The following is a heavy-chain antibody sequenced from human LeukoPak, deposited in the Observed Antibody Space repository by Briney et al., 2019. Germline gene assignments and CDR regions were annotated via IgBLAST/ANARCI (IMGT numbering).Heavy chain of an antibody. V-gene: IGHV4-61*01. CDR3: ARGQRRLQDY. CDR1: GGSVSSDSYF. CDR2: IYYSGST. Sequence: SETLSLTCTDSGGSVSSDSYFWTWIRQPPGKGLEWIGYIYYSGSTNYNPSLKSRVTISLDTSKSQISLKLSSVTAADTAVYYCARGQRRLQDYWGQGTLVTVSS. J-gene: IGHJ4*02.